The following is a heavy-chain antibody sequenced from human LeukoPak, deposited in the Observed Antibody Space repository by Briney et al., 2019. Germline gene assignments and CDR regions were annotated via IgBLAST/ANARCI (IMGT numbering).Heavy chain of an antibody. Sequence: PGGSLRLSCTASGFTFGDYAMTWVRQAPGKGLEWVGFIRSKAYGGTTEYAASVKGRFTISRDDSKSIAYLQMNSLKTEDTAVYYCTTDFSYWGGYGGGGQGILVTVSS. CDR1: GFTFGDYA. D-gene: IGHD5-12*01. CDR3: TTDFSYWGGYGG. CDR2: IRSKAYGGTT. V-gene: IGHV3-49*04. J-gene: IGHJ4*02.